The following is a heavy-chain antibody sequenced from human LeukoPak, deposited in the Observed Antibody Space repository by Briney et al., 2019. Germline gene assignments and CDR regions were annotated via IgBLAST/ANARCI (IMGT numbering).Heavy chain of an antibody. V-gene: IGHV3-21*01. J-gene: IGHJ6*04. Sequence: SLRLSCAAPGFTFSTYSINWVRQAPGKGLEWVSSISSSSSYIYYADSVKGRFTISRDNAKNSLYLQMNSLRAEDTAVYYCARDMIVVVLSGMDVWGKGTTVTVSS. CDR2: ISSSSSYI. CDR1: GFTFSTYS. CDR3: ARDMIVVVLSGMDV. D-gene: IGHD2-2*01.